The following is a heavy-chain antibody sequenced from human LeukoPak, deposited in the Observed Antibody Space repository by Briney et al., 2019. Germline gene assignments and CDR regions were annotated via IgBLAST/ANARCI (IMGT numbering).Heavy chain of an antibody. CDR2: IHYSGST. CDR1: GGSISSYY. CDR3: SGSYVYYYYYYMDV. J-gene: IGHJ6*03. D-gene: IGHD1-26*01. Sequence: RTSETLSLTCTVSGGSISSYYWSWIRQPPGKGLEWIGYIHYSGSTNYNPSLKSRVTISVDTSKNQFSLKLSSVTAADTAVYYCSGSYVYYYYYYMDVWGKGTTVTISS. V-gene: IGHV4-59*01.